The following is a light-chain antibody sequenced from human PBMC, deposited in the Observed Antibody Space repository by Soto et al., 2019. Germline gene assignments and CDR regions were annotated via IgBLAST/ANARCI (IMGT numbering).Light chain of an antibody. CDR3: AAWDDSLNGAL. V-gene: IGLV1-44*01. CDR2: GNN. J-gene: IGLJ2*01. Sequence: QSVMTQPPSASGTPGQRVTISCSGSSSNIGGNTVNWYQQLPGTAPKLLIYGNNQRPSGVPDRFSGSKSGTSASLAISGLQSEDEADYYCAAWDDSLNGALFGGGTKLTVL. CDR1: SSNIGGNT.